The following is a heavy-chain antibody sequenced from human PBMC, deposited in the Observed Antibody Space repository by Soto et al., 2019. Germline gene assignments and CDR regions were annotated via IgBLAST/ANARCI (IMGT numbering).Heavy chain of an antibody. CDR3: ARALFSSGWYGFDY. Sequence: QVQLQQWGAGLLKPSETLSLTCAVYGGSFSGYYWSWIRQPPGKGLEWIGEINHSGSTNYNPSLKSRVHISVDTSKTQFSLKLSSVTAADTAVYYCARALFSSGWYGFDYWGQGTLVTVSS. CDR2: INHSGST. D-gene: IGHD6-19*01. CDR1: GGSFSGYY. J-gene: IGHJ4*02. V-gene: IGHV4-34*01.